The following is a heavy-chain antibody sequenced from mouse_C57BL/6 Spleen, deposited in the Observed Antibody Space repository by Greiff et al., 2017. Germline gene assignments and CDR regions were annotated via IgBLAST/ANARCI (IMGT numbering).Heavy chain of an antibody. J-gene: IGHJ2*01. CDR1: GYSITSGYY. Sequence: EVKLQESGPGLVKPSQSLSLTCSVTGYSITSGYYWNWIRQFPGNKLEWMGYISYDGSNNYNPSLKNRISITRDTSKNQFFLKLNSVTTEDTATYYCAREGALYDYYFDYWGQGTTLTVSS. CDR3: AREGALYDYYFDY. CDR2: ISYDGSN. V-gene: IGHV3-6*01. D-gene: IGHD2-4*01.